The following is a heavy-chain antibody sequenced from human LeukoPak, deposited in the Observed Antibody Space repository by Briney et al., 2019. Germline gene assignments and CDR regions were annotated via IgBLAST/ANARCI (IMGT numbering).Heavy chain of an antibody. CDR3: ASSQGDIGY. V-gene: IGHV1-18*01. D-gene: IGHD2-15*01. Sequence: GASVKVSCKASGYTFTNYGISWVRQAPGQGLEWMGWISAYNGHTKYAQKVQGRVTMTTDTSTSTAYMELRSLRSEDTAVYYCASSQGDIGYWGQGTLVTVSS. CDR2: ISAYNGHT. CDR1: GYTFTNYG. J-gene: IGHJ4*02.